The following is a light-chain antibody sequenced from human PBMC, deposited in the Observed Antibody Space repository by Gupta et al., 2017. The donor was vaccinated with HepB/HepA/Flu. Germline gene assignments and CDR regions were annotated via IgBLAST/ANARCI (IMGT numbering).Light chain of an antibody. CDR2: KIS. CDR3: MRGTQWPYT. J-gene: IGKJ2*01. Sequence: VVMTQSPLSLPVTPGQPASISCRSSENLVFRDGDTYLNWFHQRPGQSPSRLVYKISYRDSAVPDSFSGSGSGTAFTLKIIGVEADAVGVYHCMRGTQWPYTFGEGTKLEIK. V-gene: IGKV2-30*01. CDR1: ENLVFRDGDTY.